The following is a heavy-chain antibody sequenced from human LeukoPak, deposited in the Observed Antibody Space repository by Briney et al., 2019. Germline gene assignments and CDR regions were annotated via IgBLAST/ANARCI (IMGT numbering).Heavy chain of an antibody. D-gene: IGHD5-12*01. CDR1: GFAFSSYE. CDR2: INYSGTNT. CDR3: ARVKWLDDY. Sequence: GGSLRLSCAASGFAFSSYEMNWARQAPGKGLEWVSFINYSGTNTQYADSVKGRFTISRDNAKNSLYLQMNSLRAEDTAVYYCARVKWLDDYWGQGTLVTVSS. J-gene: IGHJ4*02. V-gene: IGHV3-48*03.